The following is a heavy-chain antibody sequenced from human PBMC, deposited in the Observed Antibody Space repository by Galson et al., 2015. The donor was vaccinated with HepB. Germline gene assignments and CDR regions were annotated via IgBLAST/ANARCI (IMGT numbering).Heavy chain of an antibody. D-gene: IGHD2-2*02. CDR3: ARGAEGYCSSTSCYRRRYYYYMDV. Sequence: SLRLSCAASGFTFSSYSMNWVRQAPGKGLEWVSYISSSSSTMYYADSVKGRFTISRDNAKNSLYLQMNSLRDEDTAVYYCARGAEGYCSSTSCYRRRYYYYMDVWGKGTTVTVSS. J-gene: IGHJ6*03. V-gene: IGHV3-48*02. CDR1: GFTFSSYS. CDR2: ISSSSSTM.